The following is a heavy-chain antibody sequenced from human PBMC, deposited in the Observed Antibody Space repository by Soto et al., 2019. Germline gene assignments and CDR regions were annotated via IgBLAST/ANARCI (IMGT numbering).Heavy chain of an antibody. J-gene: IGHJ6*02. CDR3: ANGPVVGANYKYYDMDV. D-gene: IGHD1-26*01. V-gene: IGHV3-48*01. CDR2: ISSSSSTI. Sequence: GSLRLSCAASGFTFSSYSMNWVRQAPGKGLEWVSYISSSSSTIYYADSVKGRFTISRDNSKNTLYLQMDNLRAEDTAHYFCANGPVVGANYKYYDMDVWGRGTTVTVSS. CDR1: GFTFSSYS.